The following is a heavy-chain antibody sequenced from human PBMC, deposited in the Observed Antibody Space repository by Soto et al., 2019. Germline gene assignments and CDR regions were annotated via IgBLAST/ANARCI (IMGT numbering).Heavy chain of an antibody. J-gene: IGHJ6*03. Sequence: VQLVQSGAEVKRPGSSVKVSCKAPVGTFSDYNIAWVRQARGQWLEWMGRIIPKLGITNYAHKFQDRVRITADKATSTAYMELTSLRYEDTAVYFCARVEGTRTTNFYHYMDVWGEGTSVTVS. CDR1: VGTFSDYN. CDR2: IIPKLGIT. V-gene: IGHV1-69*02. D-gene: IGHD2-8*01. CDR3: ARVEGTRTTNFYHYMDV.